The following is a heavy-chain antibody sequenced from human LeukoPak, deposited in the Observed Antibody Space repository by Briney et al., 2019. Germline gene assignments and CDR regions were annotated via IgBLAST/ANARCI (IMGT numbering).Heavy chain of an antibody. V-gene: IGHV1-8*01. D-gene: IGHD3-22*01. CDR2: MNPNSGNT. Sequence: ASVKVSCKASGYTFTSYDINWVRQATGQGLEWMGWMNPNSGNTGYAQEFQGRVTMTRNTSISTAYMELSSLRSEDTAVYYCAREGAGGYYDSSNYYGMDVWGQGTTVTVSS. CDR1: GYTFTSYD. J-gene: IGHJ6*02. CDR3: AREGAGGYYDSSNYYGMDV.